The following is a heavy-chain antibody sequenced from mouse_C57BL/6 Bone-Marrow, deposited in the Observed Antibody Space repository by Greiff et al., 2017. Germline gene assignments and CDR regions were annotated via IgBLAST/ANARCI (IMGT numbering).Heavy chain of an antibody. D-gene: IGHD1-1*01. Sequence: QVQLQQPGAELVRPGSSVKLSCKASGYTFTSYWMHWVKQRPIQGLEWIGNIDPSDSETHYNQKFKDKATLTVDKSSSTAYMQLSSLTSEDSAVYYCARSPYYYGNYAMDYWGQGTSVTVSS. CDR1: GYTFTSYW. V-gene: IGHV1-52*01. CDR3: ARSPYYYGNYAMDY. CDR2: IDPSDSET. J-gene: IGHJ4*01.